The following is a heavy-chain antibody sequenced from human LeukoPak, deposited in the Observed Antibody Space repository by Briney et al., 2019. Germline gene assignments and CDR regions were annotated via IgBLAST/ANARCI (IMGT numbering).Heavy chain of an antibody. D-gene: IGHD6-6*01. CDR1: GYTFTSYY. J-gene: IGHJ5*02. CDR2: INPSGGST. CDR3: ARYRRDSSSQNWFDP. Sequence: ASVKVSCKASGYTFTSYYMHWVRQAPGQGLEWMGIINPSGGSTSYAQKFQGRVTMTRDTSTSTVYMEPSSLRSEDTAVYYCARYRRDSSSQNWFDPWGQGTLVTVSS. V-gene: IGHV1-46*03.